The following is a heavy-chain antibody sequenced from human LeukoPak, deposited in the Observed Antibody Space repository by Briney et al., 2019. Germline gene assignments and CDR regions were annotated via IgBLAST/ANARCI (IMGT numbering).Heavy chain of an antibody. CDR2: IDSGGST. CDR3: ARDLFSGVTTVW. V-gene: IGHV3-53*01. D-gene: IGHD4-17*01. Sequence: GGSLRLSCAASGFTFGNYAMSWVRQAPGKGLEWVSVIDSGGSTYYADSVKGRFTISRDNSKNTLYLQMNSLRAEDTAVYYCARDLFSGVTTVWWGQGTLVTVSS. CDR1: GFTFGNYA. J-gene: IGHJ4*02.